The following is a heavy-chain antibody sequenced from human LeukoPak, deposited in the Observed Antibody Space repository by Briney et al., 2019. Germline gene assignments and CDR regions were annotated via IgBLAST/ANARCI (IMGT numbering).Heavy chain of an antibody. Sequence: GSLRLSCAASGFTFSNAWMSWVRQAPGKGLEWVGRFKSKTDGGTTDYAAPVKGRFTISGDDSKNTLYLQMNSLKTEDTAVYYCIMTYHWGQGTLVTVSS. V-gene: IGHV3-15*01. CDR3: IMTYH. CDR2: FKSKTDGGTT. CDR1: GFTFSNAW. J-gene: IGHJ1*01.